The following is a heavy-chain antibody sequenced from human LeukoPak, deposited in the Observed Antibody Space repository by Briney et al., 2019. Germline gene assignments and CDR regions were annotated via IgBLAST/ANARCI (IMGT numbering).Heavy chain of an antibody. CDR3: ARGPRKVVTPGYWYFDL. V-gene: IGHV4-4*02. CDR2: INHSGST. CDR1: GGSISSSNW. J-gene: IGHJ2*01. Sequence: SETLSLTCAVSGGSISSSNWWSWVRQPPGKGLEWIGEINHSGSTNYSPSLKSRVTISVDTSKNQFSLKLSSVTAADTAVYYCARGPRKVVTPGYWYFDLWGRGTLVTVSS. D-gene: IGHD4-23*01.